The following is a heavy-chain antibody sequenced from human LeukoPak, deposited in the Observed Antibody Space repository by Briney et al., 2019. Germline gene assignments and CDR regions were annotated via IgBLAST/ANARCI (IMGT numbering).Heavy chain of an antibody. J-gene: IGHJ4*02. CDR2: ISGSGGST. CDR1: GFTFSSYA. Sequence: GGSLRLSCAASGFTFSSYAMSWVRQAPGKGLEWVSAISGSGGSTYYADSVKGRFTISRDNSKNTLYLQMNSLRAEDTAVYYCAKDWRKYYDSSGYYTLWGQGTPVTVS. V-gene: IGHV3-23*01. CDR3: AKDWRKYYDSSGYYTL. D-gene: IGHD3-22*01.